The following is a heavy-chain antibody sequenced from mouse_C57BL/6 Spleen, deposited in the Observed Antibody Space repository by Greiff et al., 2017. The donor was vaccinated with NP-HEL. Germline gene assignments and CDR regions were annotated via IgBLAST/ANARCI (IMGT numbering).Heavy chain of an antibody. CDR1: GYTFTSYW. V-gene: IGHV1-64*01. J-gene: IGHJ2*01. Sequence: QVQLKQPGAELVKPGASVKLSCKASGYTFTSYWMHWVKQRPGQGLEWIGMIHPNSGSTNYNEKFKSKATLTVDKSSSTAYMQLSSLTSEDSAVYYCARGGRYFDYWGQGTTLTVSS. D-gene: IGHD1-1*01. CDR3: ARGGRYFDY. CDR2: IHPNSGST.